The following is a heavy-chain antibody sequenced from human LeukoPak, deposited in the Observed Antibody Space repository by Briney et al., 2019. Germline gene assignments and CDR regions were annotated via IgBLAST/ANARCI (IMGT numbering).Heavy chain of an antibody. CDR2: IYYSGST. CDR3: ARVTGTYYYYGMDV. Sequence: KPSETLSLTCTVSGGSISSYYWSWIRQPPGKGLEWIGYIYYSGSTNYNPSLKSRVTISVDTSKNQFSLKLSSVTAADTAVYYCARVTGTYYYYGMDVWGQGTTVTVSS. J-gene: IGHJ6*02. V-gene: IGHV4-59*12. D-gene: IGHD3-9*01. CDR1: GGSISSYY.